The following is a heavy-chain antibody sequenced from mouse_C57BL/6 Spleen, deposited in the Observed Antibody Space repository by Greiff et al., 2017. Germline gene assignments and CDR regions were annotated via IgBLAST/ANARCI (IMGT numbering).Heavy chain of an antibody. V-gene: IGHV14-2*01. Sequence: EVQLQQSGAELVKPGASVKLSCTASGFNIKDYYMHWVKQRTEQGLEWIGRIDPEDGETKYAPKFKGKATITADKSSTPAYLQLSSLTSEDTAVYYCARWGTAQVGVAYWGQGTLVTVSA. D-gene: IGHD3-2*02. CDR2: IDPEDGET. CDR1: GFNIKDYY. J-gene: IGHJ3*01. CDR3: ARWGTAQVGVAY.